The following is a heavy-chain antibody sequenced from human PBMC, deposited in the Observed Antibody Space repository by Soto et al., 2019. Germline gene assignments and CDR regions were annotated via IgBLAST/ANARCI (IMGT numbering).Heavy chain of an antibody. CDR1: GFTFSNYA. J-gene: IGHJ4*02. Sequence: EVQLLESGGGLVQPGGSLRLSCAASGFTFSNYAMTWVRQGPGKGLEWVSGISGSGGRSYYAGSLKGRFTISRDNSKCTLSLQKNRLTADATVVYHCAKDYSFWSSEQPYSFDYWGQVNLVTVAS. D-gene: IGHD2-15*01. V-gene: IGHV3-23*01. CDR2: ISGSGGRS. CDR3: AKDYSFWSSEQPYSFDY.